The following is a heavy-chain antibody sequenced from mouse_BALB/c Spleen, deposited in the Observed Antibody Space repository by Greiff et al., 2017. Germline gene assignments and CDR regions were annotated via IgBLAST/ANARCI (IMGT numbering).Heavy chain of an antibody. Sequence: EVMLVESGPNLVKPSQTLSLTCSVTGDSITSGYWNWIRKFPGNKLEYMGYISYSGSTYYNPSLKSRISITRDTSKNQYYLQLNSVTTEDTATYYCARYGNYEEVLAYWGQGTLVTVSA. CDR3: ARYGNYEEVLAY. CDR2: ISYSGST. CDR1: GDSITSGY. D-gene: IGHD2-1*01. V-gene: IGHV3-8*02. J-gene: IGHJ3*01.